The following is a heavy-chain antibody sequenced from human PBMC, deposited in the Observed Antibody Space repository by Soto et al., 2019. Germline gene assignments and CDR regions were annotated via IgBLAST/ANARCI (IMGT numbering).Heavy chain of an antibody. V-gene: IGHV1-46*01. CDR2: INAHSGGST. D-gene: IGHD3-22*01. CDR1: GFSFTGYY. J-gene: IGHJ4*02. CDR3: ARDSSGYYFDY. Sequence: ASVKVSCKASGFSFTGYYIHWLRQAPGQGLEWMGWINAHSGGSTSYAQKFQGRVTMTRDTSTSTVYMELSSLRSEDTAVYYCARDSSGYYFDYWGQGTLVTVSS.